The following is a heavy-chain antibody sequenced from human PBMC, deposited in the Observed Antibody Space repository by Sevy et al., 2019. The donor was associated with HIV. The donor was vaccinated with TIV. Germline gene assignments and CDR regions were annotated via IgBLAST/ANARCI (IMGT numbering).Heavy chain of an antibody. CDR2: ISSSGSTI. J-gene: IGHJ4*02. Sequence: GGSLRLSCAASGFTFSSYEMNWVRQAPGKGLEWVSYISSSGSTIYYADSVKGRFTISRDNAKNSLYLQMNSLRAEDTAVYYCCTTVSGLDCGGDCYSDKATLQLDYWGQGTLVTVSS. CDR1: GFTFSSYE. CDR3: CTTVSGLDCGGDCYSDKATLQLDY. V-gene: IGHV3-48*03. D-gene: IGHD2-21*02.